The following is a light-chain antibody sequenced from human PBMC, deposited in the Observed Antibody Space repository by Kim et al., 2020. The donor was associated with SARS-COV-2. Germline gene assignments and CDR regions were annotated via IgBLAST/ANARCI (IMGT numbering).Light chain of an antibody. J-gene: IGKJ2*01. CDR2: TAS. CDR3: QQSYSTLYT. Sequence: ASVGDRVTITCRASQSISSYLNWYQQKPGKVPRLVIYTASSLQSGVPSRFSGSGSGTDFTLTISSLQPEDSATYYCQQSYSTLYTFGQGTKLEIK. CDR1: QSISSY. V-gene: IGKV1-39*01.